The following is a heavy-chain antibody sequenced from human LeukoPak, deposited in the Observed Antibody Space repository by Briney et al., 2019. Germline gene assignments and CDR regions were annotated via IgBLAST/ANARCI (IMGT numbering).Heavy chain of an antibody. CDR1: GGTFSSYA. J-gene: IGHJ4*02. V-gene: IGHV1-69*06. CDR2: IIPIFGTA. CDR3: ARDPSMLDWGSYPEYYFDY. D-gene: IGHD3-16*02. Sequence: SVKVSCKASGGTFSSYAISWVRQAPGQGLEWMGGIIPIFGTANYAQKFQGRVTITADKSTSTAYMELNSLRAEDTAVYYCARDPSMLDWGSYPEYYFDYWGQGTLVTVSS.